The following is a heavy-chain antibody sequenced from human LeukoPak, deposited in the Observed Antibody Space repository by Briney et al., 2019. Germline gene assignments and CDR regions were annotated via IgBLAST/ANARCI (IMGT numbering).Heavy chain of an antibody. D-gene: IGHD2-2*01. V-gene: IGHV3-7*04. CDR3: ARGDAFAADQ. CDR1: GFSFTNFW. Sequence: GGSLRLSCAVSGFSFTNFWMSWVRQAPGRGLEWVANIHPEGNEKYHVESVKGRFTISRDNTKNLLFLQMNGLRVEETAVYYCARGDAFAADQWRQGPLVTVSS. CDR2: IHPEGNEK. J-gene: IGHJ4*02.